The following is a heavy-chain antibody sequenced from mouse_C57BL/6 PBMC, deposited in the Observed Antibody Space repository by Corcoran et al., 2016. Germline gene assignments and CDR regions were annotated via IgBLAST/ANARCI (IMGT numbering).Heavy chain of an antibody. CDR3: ARRDPDAMDY. D-gene: IGHD3-3*01. V-gene: IGHV1-26*01. CDR1: GYTFTDYY. Sequence: EVQLQQSGPELVTPGASVKISCKASGYTFTDYYMNWVKQSHGKSLEWIGDINPNNGGTSYNQKFKGKATLTVDKSSSTAYMELRSLTSEDSAVYYCARRDPDAMDYWGQGTSVTVSS. CDR2: INPNNGGT. J-gene: IGHJ4*01.